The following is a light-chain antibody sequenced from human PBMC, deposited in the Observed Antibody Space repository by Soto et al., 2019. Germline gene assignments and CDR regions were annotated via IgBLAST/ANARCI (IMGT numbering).Light chain of an antibody. CDR1: QGISNS. CDR2: AAS. CDR3: LQNFNYPPT. J-gene: IGKJ1*01. V-gene: IGKV1-6*01. Sequence: AIQMTQSPSSLSASVGDRVTITCRASQGISNSLAWYQQKPGKAPRFLIYAASTLQNGVPSTFTGSGSGRNFSLTINSLQPEDFANYYCLQNFNYPPTFGQGTKVEVK.